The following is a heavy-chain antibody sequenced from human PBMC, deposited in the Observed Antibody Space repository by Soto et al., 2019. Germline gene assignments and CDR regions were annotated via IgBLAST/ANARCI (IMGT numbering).Heavy chain of an antibody. Sequence: QITLKESGPTLVKSTQTLTLTCTFSGFSLSTSGVGVGWIRQPPGKALEWLALIYWDDDKRYSPSLKSRLTITKDTSKNQVVLTMTNMDPVDTATYYCAHSRTTGTTVWYFDLWGRGTLVTVSS. CDR1: GFSLSTSGVG. V-gene: IGHV2-5*02. CDR2: IYWDDDK. J-gene: IGHJ2*01. D-gene: IGHD1-7*01. CDR3: AHSRTTGTTVWYFDL.